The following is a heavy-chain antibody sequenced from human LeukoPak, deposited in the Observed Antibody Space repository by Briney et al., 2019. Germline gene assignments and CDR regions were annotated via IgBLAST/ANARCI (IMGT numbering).Heavy chain of an antibody. V-gene: IGHV4-4*07. Sequence: SETLSLTYTVSGGSISNYYWNWIRQPAGKGLEWIGRIYPSGSTNYNPSLQSRVTMSVDTSKNQFSLKLSSVTAADTAVYYCARGSLAPDFWGQGTLVTVSS. CDR2: IYPSGST. J-gene: IGHJ4*02. CDR1: GGSISNYY. CDR3: ARGSLAPDF. D-gene: IGHD2-15*01.